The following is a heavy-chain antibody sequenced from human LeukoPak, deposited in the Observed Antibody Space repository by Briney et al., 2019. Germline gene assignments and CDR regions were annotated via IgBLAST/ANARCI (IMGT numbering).Heavy chain of an antibody. CDR1: GFSISSGYY. Sequence: SETLSLTCAVSGFSISSGYYWGWIRQPPGKGLEWIGTFYHSGSTYYSPSLKSRVTISVDTSKDQFSLSLTSVTAADTAVYYCATSSGSKLDFWGQGTLVTVSS. J-gene: IGHJ4*02. CDR2: FYHSGST. D-gene: IGHD1-26*01. CDR3: ATSSGSKLDF. V-gene: IGHV4-38-2*01.